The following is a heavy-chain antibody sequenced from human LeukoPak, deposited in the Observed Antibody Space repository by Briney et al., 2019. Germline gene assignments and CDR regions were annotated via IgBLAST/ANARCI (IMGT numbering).Heavy chain of an antibody. CDR1: GYTFTGYY. J-gene: IGHJ5*02. CDR3: ARDRGGSYYYDSSGKNWFDP. V-gene: IGHV1-2*02. CDR2: INPNRGDT. D-gene: IGHD3-22*01. Sequence: ASVTVSCKASGYTFTGYYMHWVRQAPGQGLEWMGWINPNRGDTNYAQKFQGRVTMTRDTSISTAYMELSRLRSDDTAVYYCARDRGGSYYYDSSGKNWFDPWGQGTLVTVSS.